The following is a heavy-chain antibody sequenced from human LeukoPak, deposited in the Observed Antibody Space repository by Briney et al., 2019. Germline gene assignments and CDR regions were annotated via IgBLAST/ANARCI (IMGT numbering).Heavy chain of an antibody. D-gene: IGHD2-21*01. CDR2: IIPIFGTA. CDR3: ATVLAYCGGDCYSRPYYFDY. J-gene: IGHJ4*02. CDR1: GGTFSSYA. V-gene: IGHV1-69*01. Sequence: SVKVSCKASGGTFSSYAISWVRQAPGQGLEWMGGIIPIFGTANYAQKFQGRVTITADESTSTAYMELSSLRSEDTAVYYCATVLAYCGGDCYSRPYYFDYWGQGTLVTVSS.